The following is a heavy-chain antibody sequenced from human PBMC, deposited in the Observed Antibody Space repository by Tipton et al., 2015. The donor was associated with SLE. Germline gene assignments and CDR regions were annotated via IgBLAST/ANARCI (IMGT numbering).Heavy chain of an antibody. J-gene: IGHJ3*02. CDR1: GGSISSSSYY. Sequence: TLSLTCTVSGGSISSSSYYWGWIRQPPGKGLEWIGSINYSGSTFYNPSLKSRVTISVDTSKNQFSLKLSSVTAADTAVYYCARGERSLHAFDIWGQGTMVTVSS. CDR3: ARGERSLHAFDI. V-gene: IGHV4-39*07. D-gene: IGHD1-26*01. CDR2: INYSGST.